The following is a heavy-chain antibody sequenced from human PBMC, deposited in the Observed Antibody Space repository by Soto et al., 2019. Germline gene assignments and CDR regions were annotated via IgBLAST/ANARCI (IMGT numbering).Heavy chain of an antibody. D-gene: IGHD1-26*01. V-gene: IGHV3-23*01. CDR2: ISDLGNPT. J-gene: IGHJ4*02. CDR3: AKLGAGGLDY. CDR1: GVNFSNDG. Sequence: EVQLLDSGGGLVRPGGALRLSCADSGVNFSNDGMNWVRQAQGKGLEWVSGISDLGNPTYYADSVKGGFTIFRANSNKMVYVQMDSLRADDTAVYYRAKLGAGGLDYWGQGAQVTVSS.